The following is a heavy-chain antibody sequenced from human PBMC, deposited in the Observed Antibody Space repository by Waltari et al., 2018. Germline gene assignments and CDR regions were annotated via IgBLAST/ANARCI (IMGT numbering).Heavy chain of an antibody. J-gene: IGHJ4*02. V-gene: IGHV3-30*02. CDR2: IRYDGSNK. D-gene: IGHD4-17*01. Sequence: QVQLVESGGGVVQPGGSLRLSCAASGFTFSSYGMHGVRQAPGKGLEWVAFIRYDGSNKYYADSVKGRFTISRDNSKNTLYLQMNSLRAEDTAVYYCAKDSDDYGDYGGYWGQGTLVTVSS. CDR3: AKDSDDYGDYGGY. CDR1: GFTFSSYG.